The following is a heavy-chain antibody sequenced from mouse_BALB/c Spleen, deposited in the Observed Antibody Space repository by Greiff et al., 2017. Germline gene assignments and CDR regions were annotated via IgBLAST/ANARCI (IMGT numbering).Heavy chain of an antibody. J-gene: IGHJ3*01. CDR1: GYAFTNYL. V-gene: IGHV1-54*03. Sequence: QVQLQQSGAELVRPGTSVKVSCKASGYAFTNYLIEWVKQRPGQGLEWIGVINPGSGGTNYNEKFKGKATLTADKSSSTAYMQLSSLTSDDSAVYFCARARDYEGFAYWGQGTLVTVSA. D-gene: IGHD2-4*01. CDR2: INPGSGGT. CDR3: ARARDYEGFAY.